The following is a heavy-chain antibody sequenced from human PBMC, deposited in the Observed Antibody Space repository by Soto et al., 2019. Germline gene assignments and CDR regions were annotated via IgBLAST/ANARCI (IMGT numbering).Heavy chain of an antibody. CDR2: IYYSGST. CDR1: GGSISSGDYY. V-gene: IGHV4-30-4*01. J-gene: IGHJ6*02. D-gene: IGHD2-21*02. CDR3: ARGGSCGGDCYPYYYYGMDV. Sequence: SETLSLTCTVSGGSISSGDYYWSWIRQPPGKGLEWIGYIYYSGSTYYNPSLKSRVTISVDTSKNQFSLKLSSVTAADTAVYYCARGGSCGGDCYPYYYYGMDVWGQGTTVTVSS.